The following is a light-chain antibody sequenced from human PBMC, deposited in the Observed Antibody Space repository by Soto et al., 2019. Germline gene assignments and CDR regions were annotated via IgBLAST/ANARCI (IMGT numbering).Light chain of an antibody. CDR3: ALWDGSLYV. J-gene: IGLJ1*01. CDR2: GSS. CDR1: NSDIGKYT. V-gene: IGLV1-44*01. Sequence: QSVLTQPPSASGTPGQRVTISCSGSNSDIGKYTFNWYQHLPGTAPKLLIYGSSQRPLGVPVRFSGSKSGTSASLAISGLQSEDEALYYCALWDGSLYVFGFGTKVTVL.